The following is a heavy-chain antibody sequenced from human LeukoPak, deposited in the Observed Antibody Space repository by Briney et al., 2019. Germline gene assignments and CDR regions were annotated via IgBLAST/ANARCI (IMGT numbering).Heavy chain of an antibody. CDR3: ARDKRYIATRKLDYYYYMDV. CDR1: GVSISSSNW. V-gene: IGHV4-4*02. CDR2: IYHSGST. J-gene: IGHJ6*03. Sequence: SETLSLTCAVSGVSISSSNWWSWVRQPPGKGLEWIGEIYHSGSTNYNPSLKSRVTISVATSKNQFSLKLTSVTAADTAVYYCARDKRYIATRKLDYYYYMDVWGKGTTVTVSS. D-gene: IGHD6-6*01.